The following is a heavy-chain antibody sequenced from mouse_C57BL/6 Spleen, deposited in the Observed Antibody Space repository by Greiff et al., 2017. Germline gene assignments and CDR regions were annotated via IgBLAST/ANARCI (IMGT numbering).Heavy chain of an antibody. J-gene: IGHJ4*01. CDR2: ISSGGSYT. V-gene: IGHV5-6*01. Sequence: DVQLVESGGDLVKPGGSLKLSCAASGFTFSSYGMSWVRQTPDKRLEWVATISSGGSYTYYPDSVKGRFTISRDNAKNTLYLQMSSLKSEDTAMYDCAREVYYYGSSSYYAMDYWGQGTSVTVSS. CDR1: GFTFSSYG. D-gene: IGHD1-1*01. CDR3: AREVYYYGSSSYYAMDY.